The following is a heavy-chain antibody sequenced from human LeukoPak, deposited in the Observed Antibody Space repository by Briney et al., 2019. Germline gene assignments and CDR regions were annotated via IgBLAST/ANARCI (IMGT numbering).Heavy chain of an antibody. CDR1: GFTFSSCA. CDR2: ISGSGSTT. Sequence: GGSLRLSCVASGFTFSSCAMNWVRQAPGKGLEWVSTISGSGSTTYYADSVKGRFTISRDNSKSTLYLQMDRLRAEDTAVYYCVRARGPSTSSPWFDPWGQGTLVTVSS. D-gene: IGHD6-6*01. CDR3: VRARGPSTSSPWFDP. V-gene: IGHV3-23*01. J-gene: IGHJ5*02.